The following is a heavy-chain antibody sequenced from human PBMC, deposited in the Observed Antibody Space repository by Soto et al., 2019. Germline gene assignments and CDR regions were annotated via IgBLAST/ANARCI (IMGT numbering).Heavy chain of an antibody. CDR2: INMDVSIT. J-gene: IGHJ4*02. Sequence: EVQLVDSGGTLVQPGGSLRLSCAASAFTSSSKWMHWVRQAPGKGLVWVSRINMDVSITNYADSVKGRFTISRDNAKSTLYLQMNSLRGEDTAVYYCLRGAEVGRGQGTLVTVSS. V-gene: IGHV3-74*01. D-gene: IGHD6-13*01. CDR1: AFTSSSKW. CDR3: LRGAEVG.